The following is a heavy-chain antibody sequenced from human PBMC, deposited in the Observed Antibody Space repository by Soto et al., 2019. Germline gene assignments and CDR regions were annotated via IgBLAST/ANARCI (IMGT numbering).Heavy chain of an antibody. J-gene: IGHJ6*03. CDR3: ARDGSGGYAPPGTGYMDV. Sequence: QVQLVQSGAEVKKPGASVKVSCKASGYTFTSYDINLVRQATGQGLEWMGWMNPNSGNTGYAQKFQGRVTMTRNTSISTAYMELSSLRSEDTAVYYCARDGSGGYAPPGTGYMDVWGKGTTVTVSS. V-gene: IGHV1-8*01. CDR2: MNPNSGNT. CDR1: GYTFTSYD. D-gene: IGHD5-12*01.